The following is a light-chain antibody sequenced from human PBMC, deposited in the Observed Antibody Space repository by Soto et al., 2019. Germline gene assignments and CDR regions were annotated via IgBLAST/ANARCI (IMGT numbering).Light chain of an antibody. CDR2: GAS. Sequence: EIVMTQSPATLSVSPGERATLSCRASQSVSSNLAWYQQKPGQAPRLLIYGASTRATGIPARFSGSRSGTEFTLTISSLQSEDFAVYYCQQYNWPPWTFGQGTNLEIK. CDR1: QSVSSN. J-gene: IGKJ2*02. V-gene: IGKV3-15*01. CDR3: QQYNWPPWT.